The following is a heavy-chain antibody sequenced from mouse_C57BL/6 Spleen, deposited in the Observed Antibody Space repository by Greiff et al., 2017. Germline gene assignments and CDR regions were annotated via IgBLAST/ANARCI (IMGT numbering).Heavy chain of an antibody. V-gene: IGHV5-16*01. D-gene: IGHD2-3*01. CDR3: ARAGDDGYTFDY. J-gene: IGHJ2*01. CDR1: GFTFSDYY. CDR2: INYDGSST. Sequence: EVMLVESEGGLVQPGSSMKLSCTASGFTFSDYYMAWVRQVPEKGLEWVANINYDGSSTYYLDSLKSRFIISRDNAKNILYLQMSSLKSEDTATYYCARAGDDGYTFDYWGQGTTLTVSS.